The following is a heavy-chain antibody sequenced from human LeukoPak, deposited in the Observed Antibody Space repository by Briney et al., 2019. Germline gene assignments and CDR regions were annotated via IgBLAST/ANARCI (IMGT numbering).Heavy chain of an antibody. CDR1: GYTFTGYY. V-gene: IGHV1-2*02. D-gene: IGHD5-18*01. Sequence: ASVKVSCKASGYTFTGYYMHWVRQAPGQGLEWMGWINPNSGGTNYAQKFQGRVTITRDTSASTAYMELSSLRSEDMAVYYCARAGGYSYGYSDYWGQGTLVTVSS. CDR3: ARAGGYSYGYSDY. CDR2: INPNSGGT. J-gene: IGHJ4*02.